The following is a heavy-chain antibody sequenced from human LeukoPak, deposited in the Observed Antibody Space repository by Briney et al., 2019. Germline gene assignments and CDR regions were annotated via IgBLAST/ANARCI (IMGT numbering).Heavy chain of an antibody. CDR1: GGSISSSNYY. J-gene: IGHJ3*02. Sequence: SETLSLTCTVSGGSISSSNYYWGWIRQPPGKGLEWIGSISHSGSTYYNPSLKSRVTISVDTSKNQFSLKLSSVTAADTAVYYCARHQPAEDAFDIWGQGTMVTVSS. V-gene: IGHV4-39*01. CDR2: ISHSGST. CDR3: ARHQPAEDAFDI.